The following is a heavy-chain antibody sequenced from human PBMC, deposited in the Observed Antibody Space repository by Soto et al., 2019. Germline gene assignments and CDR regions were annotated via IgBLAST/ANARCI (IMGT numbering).Heavy chain of an antibody. CDR3: AKDREGGLDY. Sequence: QVQLVESGGGVVQPGRSLRLSCAASGFTFSSYGMHWVRQAPGKGLEWVAVISYDGSNKYYADSVKGRFTISRDNSKNTLYLQMNSLRAEDTAVYYCAKDREGGLDYWGHGTLVTVSS. J-gene: IGHJ4*01. V-gene: IGHV3-30*18. D-gene: IGHD3-16*01. CDR1: GFTFSSYG. CDR2: ISYDGSNK.